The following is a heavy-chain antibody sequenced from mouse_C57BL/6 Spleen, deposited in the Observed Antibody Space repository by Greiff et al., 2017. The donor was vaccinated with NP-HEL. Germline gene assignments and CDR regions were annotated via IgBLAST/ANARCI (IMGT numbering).Heavy chain of an antibody. CDR1: GYTFTSYG. D-gene: IGHD3-2*02. Sequence: VQLQQSGAELARPGASVKLSCKASGYTFTSYGISWVKQRTGQGLEWIGEIYPRSGNTYYNEKFKGKATLTADKSSSTAYMELRSLTSEDSAVYVCATDSSCPFAYWGQGTLVTVSA. V-gene: IGHV1-81*01. J-gene: IGHJ3*01. CDR3: ATDSSCPFAY. CDR2: IYPRSGNT.